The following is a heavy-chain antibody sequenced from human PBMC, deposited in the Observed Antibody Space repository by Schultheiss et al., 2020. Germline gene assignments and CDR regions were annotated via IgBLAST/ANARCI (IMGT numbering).Heavy chain of an antibody. CDR2: IKQDGSVK. D-gene: IGHD3-3*01. Sequence: GGSLRLSCAASGFTFSSYWMSWVRQAPGKGLEWVANIKQDGSVKYYVDSVKGRFTISRDNAKNSLYLQMNSLRAEDTAVYYCARAGAWEWVDAFDIWGQGTMVTVSS. CDR1: GFTFSSYW. CDR3: ARAGAWEWVDAFDI. V-gene: IGHV3-7*03. J-gene: IGHJ3*02.